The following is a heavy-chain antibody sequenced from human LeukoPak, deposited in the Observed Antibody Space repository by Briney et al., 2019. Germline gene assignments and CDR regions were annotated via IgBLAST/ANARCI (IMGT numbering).Heavy chain of an antibody. V-gene: IGHV3-21*01. Sequence: PGGSLRLSCAASRFTFSSYKVNWVRQAPGKGLEWVSSISSSSSYIYYADSVKGRFTISRDNARNSLYLQMNSQRAEDTAVYYCARESGSGEFDYWGQGTLVTVSS. CDR2: ISSSSSYI. D-gene: IGHD6-19*01. J-gene: IGHJ4*02. CDR1: RFTFSSYK. CDR3: ARESGSGEFDY.